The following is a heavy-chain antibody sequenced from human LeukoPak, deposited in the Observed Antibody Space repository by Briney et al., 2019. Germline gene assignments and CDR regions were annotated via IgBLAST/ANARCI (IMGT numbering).Heavy chain of an antibody. V-gene: IGHV3-23*01. CDR1: GFILSTYV. CDR2: ISSSGGYT. J-gene: IGHJ4*02. CDR3: AKGSSGWYGD. D-gene: IGHD6-19*01. Sequence: GGSLRLSCAASGFILSTYVMSWVRQAPGKGLEWVSTISSSGGYTYFADSVKGRFTISRDNSKNTLYLQMNSLRAEDTAVYYCAKGSSGWYGDWGQGTLVTVSS.